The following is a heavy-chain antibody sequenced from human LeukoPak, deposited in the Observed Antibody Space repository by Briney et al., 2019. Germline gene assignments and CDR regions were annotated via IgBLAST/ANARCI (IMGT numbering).Heavy chain of an antibody. V-gene: IGHV4-61*02. D-gene: IGHD5-12*01. Sequence: SETLSLTCSVSGGSISSGSYYWSWIRQPAGKGLEWIGRIYTSGSTNYNPSLKSRVTISVDTSKNQFSLKLSSVTAADTAVYYCAREASVGGYDDYWGQGTLVTVSS. CDR2: IYTSGST. J-gene: IGHJ4*02. CDR1: GGSISSGSYY. CDR3: AREASVGGYDDY.